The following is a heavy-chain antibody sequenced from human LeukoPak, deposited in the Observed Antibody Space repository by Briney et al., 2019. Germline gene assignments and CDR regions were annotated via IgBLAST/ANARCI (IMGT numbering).Heavy chain of an antibody. Sequence: ASVKVSCKASGGTFSSYAISWVRQAPGQGLEWMGGIIPIFGTANYAQKFQGRVTITADESTSTAYMELSSLRSEDTAAYYCATAAAGNSDAFGIWGQGTMVPVSS. D-gene: IGHD6-13*01. J-gene: IGHJ3*02. CDR3: ATAAAGNSDAFGI. CDR1: GGTFSSYA. V-gene: IGHV1-69*13. CDR2: IIPIFGTA.